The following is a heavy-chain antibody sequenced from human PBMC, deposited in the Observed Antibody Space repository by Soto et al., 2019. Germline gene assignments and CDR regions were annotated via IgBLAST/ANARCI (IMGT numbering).Heavy chain of an antibody. CDR1: GGTFSSYA. Sequence: SVKVSCKASGGTFSSYAISWVRQARGQGLEWMGGIIPIFGTANYEQKFQGRVTITADKSTSTAYMELSSLRSEDTAVYYCARARRDYDLWSGYYPERGVAYYYYGMDVWGQGTTVTVSS. CDR3: ARARRDYDLWSGYYPERGVAYYYYGMDV. J-gene: IGHJ6*02. V-gene: IGHV1-69*06. D-gene: IGHD3-3*01. CDR2: IIPIFGTA.